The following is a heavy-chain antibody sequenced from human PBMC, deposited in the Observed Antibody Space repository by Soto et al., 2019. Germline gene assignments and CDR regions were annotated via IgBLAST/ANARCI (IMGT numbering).Heavy chain of an antibody. D-gene: IGHD4-17*01. V-gene: IGHV4-39*01. CDR2: IYYRGST. Sequence: SETLSLTCTVSGGSISSSSYYWGWIRQPPGKGLEWIGSIYYRGSTYNNPSLKSRVTISVDTSKNQFSLKLSSVTAADTAVYYCARRYGASFDYWGQGTLVT. CDR3: ARRYGASFDY. J-gene: IGHJ4*02. CDR1: GGSISSSSYY.